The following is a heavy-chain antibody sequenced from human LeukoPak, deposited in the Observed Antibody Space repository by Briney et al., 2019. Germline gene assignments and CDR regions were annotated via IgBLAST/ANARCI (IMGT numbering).Heavy chain of an antibody. J-gene: IGHJ4*02. CDR2: ISTDGYTT. Sequence: GGSLRLSCAASGLAFSAYKIHWVRQAPRKGLVWVSRISTDGYTTDYADFVQGRFTASRDNTKNTWSLEMNSLRAEDTAVYYCVVGGSPGYWGQGTLVTVSS. D-gene: IGHD2-15*01. V-gene: IGHV3-74*01. CDR3: VVGGSPGY. CDR1: GLAFSAYK.